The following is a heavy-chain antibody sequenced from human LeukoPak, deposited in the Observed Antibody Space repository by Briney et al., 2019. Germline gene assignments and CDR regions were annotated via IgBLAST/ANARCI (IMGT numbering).Heavy chain of an antibody. CDR3: ARDGGHSTDLDY. V-gene: IGHV3-7*01. Sequence: GGSLRLSCASSGFTFSRHWMSWVRQAPGKGTKWVANIKQDGSERYYVGSVKGRFTISRDNAENSLYLQMNSLRAEDTAIYYCARDGGHSTDLDYWGQGTLVTVSS. CDR1: GFTFSRHW. J-gene: IGHJ4*02. CDR2: IKQDGSER. D-gene: IGHD2/OR15-2a*01.